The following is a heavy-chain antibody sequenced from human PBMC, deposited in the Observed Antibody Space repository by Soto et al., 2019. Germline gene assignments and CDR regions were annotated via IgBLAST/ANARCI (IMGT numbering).Heavy chain of an antibody. J-gene: IGHJ4*02. CDR2: LSPSGATT. D-gene: IGHD5-12*01. V-gene: IGHV3-23*01. CDR3: AKDGGGYRYNPTRFDS. CDR1: GFTFNKCA. Sequence: EVQLLESGGSLVQPGGSLRLSCAASGFTFNKCAMRWVGQAPGKGLEWVSALSPSGATTFYAVSVRGRFTISRDISKSTPYLQMNSLRDEHTAVYYGAKDGGGYRYNPTRFDSWGQETLVTVSS.